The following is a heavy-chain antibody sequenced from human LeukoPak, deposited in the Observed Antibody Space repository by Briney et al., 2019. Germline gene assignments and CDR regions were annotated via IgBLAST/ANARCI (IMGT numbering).Heavy chain of an antibody. V-gene: IGHV4-34*01. D-gene: IGHD6-6*01. J-gene: IGHJ5*02. Sequence: SETLSLTCAVYGGSFSGYYWSWIRQPPGKGLEWIGEINHSGSTNYNPSLTSRVTISVATSKNQFSLKLTSVTAADTAVYYCARLGYSSSSRWFDPWGQGTLVTVSS. CDR2: INHSGST. CDR1: GGSFSGYY. CDR3: ARLGYSSSSRWFDP.